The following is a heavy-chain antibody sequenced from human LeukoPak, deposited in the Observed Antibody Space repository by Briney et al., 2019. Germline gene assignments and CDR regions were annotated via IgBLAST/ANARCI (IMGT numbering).Heavy chain of an antibody. Sequence: SETLSLTCSVSGGSISDSIVSHYWSWIRQPPGKGLEWIGYIYFNGRTNYSPPLKSRVTLSVDTSKNQFSMQLISVTAADTAVYYCARTARSRDWFDPWGQGSLVTVSS. V-gene: IGHV4-61*01. CDR1: GGSISDSIVSHY. CDR2: IYFNGRT. D-gene: IGHD2-21*02. J-gene: IGHJ5*02. CDR3: ARTARSRDWFDP.